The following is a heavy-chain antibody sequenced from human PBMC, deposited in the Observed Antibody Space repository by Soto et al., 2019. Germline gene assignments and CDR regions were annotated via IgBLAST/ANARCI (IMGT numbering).Heavy chain of an antibody. Sequence: QVQLQESGPGLVKPSQTLSLVCTVSGASISSGGYYWTWIRKHPGKGPEWIGYSYNSETTFYNPSLGSRVSMSSDAAKNQFSLELRSVTVADTAVYYCAREPITTPRGVTQVDPWGQGSLVTVSS. J-gene: IGHJ5*02. D-gene: IGHD3-10*01. CDR1: GASISSGGYY. CDR3: AREPITTPRGVTQVDP. CDR2: SYNSETT. V-gene: IGHV4-31*03.